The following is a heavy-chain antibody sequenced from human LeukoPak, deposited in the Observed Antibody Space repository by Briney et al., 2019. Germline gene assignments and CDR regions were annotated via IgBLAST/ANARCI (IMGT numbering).Heavy chain of an antibody. D-gene: IGHD3-10*01. CDR1: GGSISSGGYS. J-gene: IGHJ4*02. CDR2: VYYSGST. V-gene: IGHV4-30-4*07. Sequence: PSQTLSLTCVVSGGSISSGGYSWSWIRQPPGKGLECLGYVYYSGSTYYNPSLKSRVTTSVDTSKNQFSLKLSSVTAADTAVYYCARGSMVRGKVDYWGQGTLVTVSS. CDR3: ARGSMVRGKVDY.